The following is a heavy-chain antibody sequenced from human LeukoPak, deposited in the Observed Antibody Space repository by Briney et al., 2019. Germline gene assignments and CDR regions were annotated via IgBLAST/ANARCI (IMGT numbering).Heavy chain of an antibody. V-gene: IGHV3-15*01. CDR1: GFTFSDAW. CDR3: TTTYIGY. D-gene: IGHD5-12*01. CDR2: IKTKTEGGTT. Sequence: GGSLRLSCAASGFTFSDAWVSWVRQAPGKGLEWVGRIKTKTEGGTTDYAAPVKGRFTISRDDSKNTLYLQMNSLKTEDTAVYYCTTTYIGYWGQGTLVTVSS. J-gene: IGHJ4*02.